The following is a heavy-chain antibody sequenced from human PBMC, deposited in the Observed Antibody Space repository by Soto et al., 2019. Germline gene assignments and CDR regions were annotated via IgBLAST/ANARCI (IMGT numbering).Heavy chain of an antibody. J-gene: IGHJ3*02. CDR3: TRAPSYGAFDI. CDR2: INPSGGST. V-gene: IGHV1-46*03. D-gene: IGHD4-17*01. Sequence: ASVKVSCKASGYTFTSYYIHWVRQAPGQGLEWMGIINPSGGSTTYAQKFQGRVTMTRDTSTSTVYMELSSLKSEDTAVYYCTRAPSYGAFDIWGQGTMVTVSS. CDR1: GYTFTSYY.